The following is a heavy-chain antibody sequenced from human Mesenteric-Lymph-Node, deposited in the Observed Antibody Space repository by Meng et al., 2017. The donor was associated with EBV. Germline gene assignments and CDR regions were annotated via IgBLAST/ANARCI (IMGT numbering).Heavy chain of an antibody. CDR1: GGSISSTNW. V-gene: IGHV4-4*02. CDR2: ISESGNI. CDR3: AAGGVRGEFDY. D-gene: IGHD3-10*01. Sequence: QVQRQESGPGLEKPSXXXXLTCTVSGGSISSTNWWRWVRQAPGKGLEWIAEISESGNINYNPSLKSRVTTSVDTPKNQFFLKLNSVTAADTAVYYCAAGGVRGEFDYWGHGTLVTASS. J-gene: IGHJ4*01.